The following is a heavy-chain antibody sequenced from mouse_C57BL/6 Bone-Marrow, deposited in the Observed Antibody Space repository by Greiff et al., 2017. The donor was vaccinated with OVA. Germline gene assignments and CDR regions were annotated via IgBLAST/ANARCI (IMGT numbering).Heavy chain of an antibody. Sequence: EVQLVESGPELVKPGASVKIPCKASGYTFTDYNMDWVKQSHGKSLEWIGDINPNNGGTIYNQKFKGKATLTVDKSSSTAYMELRSLTSEDTAVYYCARWGYAPPYYFDYWGQGTTLTVSS. J-gene: IGHJ2*01. CDR3: ARWGYAPPYYFDY. D-gene: IGHD2-2*01. CDR1: GYTFTDYN. V-gene: IGHV1-18*01. CDR2: INPNNGGT.